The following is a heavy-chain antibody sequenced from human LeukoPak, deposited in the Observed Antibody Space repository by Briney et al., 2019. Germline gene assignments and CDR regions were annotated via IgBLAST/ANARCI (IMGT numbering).Heavy chain of an antibody. CDR3: ARDYRSGYDTYYYYYGMDV. CDR2: TYYRSKWYN. Sequence: SQTLSLTCAISGDSVSSNSAAWNWIRQSPSRGLEWLGRTYYRSKWYNDYAVSVKSRITINPDTSKNQFSLQLNSVTPEATAVYYCARDYRSGYDTYYYYYGMDVWGKGTTVTVSS. J-gene: IGHJ6*04. D-gene: IGHD5-12*01. CDR1: GDSVSSNSAA. V-gene: IGHV6-1*01.